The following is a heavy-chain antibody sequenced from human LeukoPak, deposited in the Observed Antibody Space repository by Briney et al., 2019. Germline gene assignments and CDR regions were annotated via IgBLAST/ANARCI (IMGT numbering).Heavy chain of an antibody. V-gene: IGHV1-18*01. D-gene: IGHD3-22*01. CDR1: GYTFTSYA. Sequence: ASVKVSCKASGYTFTSYAMNWVRQAPGQGLEWMGWISGYNGHTNYAQKLQGRVTMTTDTSTTTAYMELRSLRSDDTAVYYCARVLRPRYYYDSSGYYADALDIWGQGTMVTVSS. CDR3: ARVLRPRYYYDSSGYYADALDI. J-gene: IGHJ3*02. CDR2: ISGYNGHT.